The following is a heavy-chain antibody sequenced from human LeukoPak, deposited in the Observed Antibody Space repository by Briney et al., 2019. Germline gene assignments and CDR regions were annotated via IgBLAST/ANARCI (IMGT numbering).Heavy chain of an antibody. CDR3: AGVEMATIILTN. D-gene: IGHD5-24*01. Sequence: SETLSLTCTVSGGSISSSSYYWGWIRQPPGKGLKWIGSIYYSGSTYYNPSLKSRVTISVDTSKNQFSLKLSSVTAADTAVYYCAGVEMATIILTNWGQGTLVTVSS. CDR2: IYYSGST. CDR1: GGSISSSSYY. J-gene: IGHJ4*02. V-gene: IGHV4-39*07.